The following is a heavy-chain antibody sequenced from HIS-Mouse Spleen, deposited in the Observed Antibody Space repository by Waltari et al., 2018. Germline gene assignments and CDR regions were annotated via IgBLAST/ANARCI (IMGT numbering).Heavy chain of an antibody. CDR2: IYYRGGT. V-gene: IGHV4-39*07. Sequence: QLQLQESGPGLVKPSETLSLTCTVSGGSISSSSYYWGWIRQPPGKGLEWIGSIYYRGGTDYNTALKSRVTISVDTSKNQFSLKLSSVTAADTAVYYCAREIPYSSSWYDWYFDLWGRGTLVTVSS. CDR1: GGSISSSSYY. CDR3: AREIPYSSSWYDWYFDL. D-gene: IGHD6-13*01. J-gene: IGHJ2*01.